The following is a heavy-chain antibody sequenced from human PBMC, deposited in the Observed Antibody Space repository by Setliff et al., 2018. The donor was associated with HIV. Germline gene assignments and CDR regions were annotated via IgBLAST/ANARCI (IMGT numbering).Heavy chain of an antibody. Sequence: PSETLSLTCAVYGGSFSSYYWSWIRQPPGKGLEWIGSIYYSGGTYYNPSLKSRVTISVDTSKNQFSLKLSSVTAADTAVYYCARVSRGGSSPGWFDPWGQGTLVTVSS. D-gene: IGHD6-6*01. V-gene: IGHV4-34*01. CDR3: ARVSRGGSSPGWFDP. CDR2: IYYSGGT. CDR1: GGSFSSYY. J-gene: IGHJ5*02.